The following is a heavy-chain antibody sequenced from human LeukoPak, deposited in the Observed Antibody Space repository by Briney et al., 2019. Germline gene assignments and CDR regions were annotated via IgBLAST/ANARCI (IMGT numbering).Heavy chain of an antibody. CDR3: ARDPTRGYSYGYSDY. V-gene: IGHV4-39*07. CDR1: GGSISSSRYY. Sequence: SETVSLTCTVSGGSISSSRYYWGWIRQPPGKGLEWNGSIYYSGSTYYNPSINSLITISVDTSKNQFSLKMSSATDADTALYYWARDPTRGYSYGYSDYWGQGTLVTVSS. D-gene: IGHD5-18*01. J-gene: IGHJ4*02. CDR2: IYYSGST.